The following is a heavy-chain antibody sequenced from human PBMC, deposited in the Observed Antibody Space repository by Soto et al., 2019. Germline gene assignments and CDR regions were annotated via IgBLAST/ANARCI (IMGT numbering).Heavy chain of an antibody. V-gene: IGHV4-4*02. CDR1: GGSISSSNW. Sequence: SETLSLTCAVSGGSISSSNWWSWVRQPPGKGLEWIGEIYHSGSTNYNPSLKSRVTISVDKSKNQFSLKLSSVTAADTAVYYCARQAGTVYYYYYGMDVWGQGTTVTVSS. D-gene: IGHD1-1*01. CDR3: ARQAGTVYYYYYGMDV. CDR2: IYHSGST. J-gene: IGHJ6*02.